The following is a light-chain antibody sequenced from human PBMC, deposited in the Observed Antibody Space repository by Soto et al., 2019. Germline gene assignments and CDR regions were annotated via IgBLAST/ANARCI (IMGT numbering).Light chain of an antibody. Sequence: EIVLTQSPGTLSLSPGDRATLSCRASQSVSRNFLAWYQQKPGQAPRLLIYGASIRATGIPDRFSGSGSGTDFTLTIRRLEPEDFAMYFCRQYGSSPRTFGQGTKMEIK. CDR2: GAS. CDR3: RQYGSSPRT. J-gene: IGKJ1*01. V-gene: IGKV3-20*01. CDR1: QSVSRNF.